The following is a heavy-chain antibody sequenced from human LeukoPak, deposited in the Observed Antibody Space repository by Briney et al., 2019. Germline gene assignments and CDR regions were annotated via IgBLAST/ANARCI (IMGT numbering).Heavy chain of an antibody. Sequence: GASVKVSCKVSGYTLTELSMHWVRQAPGKGLEWMGGFDPEDGETIYAQKFQGRVTMTEDTSTDTAHMEVSRLRSDDTAVYYCARANFLYCSSSTCLFDYWGQGTLVTVSS. CDR3: ARANFLYCSSSTCLFDY. D-gene: IGHD2-2*01. CDR1: GYTLTELS. J-gene: IGHJ4*02. V-gene: IGHV1-24*01. CDR2: FDPEDGET.